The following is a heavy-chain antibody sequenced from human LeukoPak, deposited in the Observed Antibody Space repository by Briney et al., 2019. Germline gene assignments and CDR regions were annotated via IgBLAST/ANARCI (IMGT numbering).Heavy chain of an antibody. Sequence: ASVKVSCKASGYTFNNNGISWVRQAPGQGLEWMGWISAYNGDTNYAQKLQGRVTMTTDTSTSTAYMEVRSLRSDDTAVYYCARDGRFWELFDYWGQGTLVTVFS. J-gene: IGHJ4*02. V-gene: IGHV1-18*01. CDR1: GYTFNNNG. CDR3: ARDGRFWELFDY. CDR2: ISAYNGDT. D-gene: IGHD3-10*01.